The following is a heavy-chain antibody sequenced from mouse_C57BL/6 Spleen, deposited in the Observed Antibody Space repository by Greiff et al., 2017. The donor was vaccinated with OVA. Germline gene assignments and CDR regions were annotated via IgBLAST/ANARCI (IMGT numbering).Heavy chain of an antibody. Sequence: QVQLQQSGAELVKPGASVKISCKASGYTFTDYYINWVKQRPGQGLEWIGKIGPGSGSTYYNEKFKGKATLTADKSSSTAYMQLSSLASEDSAVYCCAPYYDYEDYAMDYWGQGTSVTVSS. D-gene: IGHD2-4*01. CDR2: IGPGSGST. J-gene: IGHJ4*01. CDR1: GYTFTDYY. CDR3: APYYDYEDYAMDY. V-gene: IGHV1-77*01.